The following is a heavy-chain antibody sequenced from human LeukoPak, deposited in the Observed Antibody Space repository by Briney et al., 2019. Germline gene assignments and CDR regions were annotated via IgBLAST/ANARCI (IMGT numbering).Heavy chain of an antibody. Sequence: GRSLRLSCAASGFTFGTYGMHWVRQAPGKGLEWVAAISHDGTNKHYADSVKGRFTISRDNSKNTLYLQMNSLRAEDTGLNYCAETGPTDFWGQGTLVTVSS. D-gene: IGHD3-9*01. CDR3: AETGPTDF. V-gene: IGHV3-30*03. CDR1: GFTFGTYG. J-gene: IGHJ4*02. CDR2: ISHDGTNK.